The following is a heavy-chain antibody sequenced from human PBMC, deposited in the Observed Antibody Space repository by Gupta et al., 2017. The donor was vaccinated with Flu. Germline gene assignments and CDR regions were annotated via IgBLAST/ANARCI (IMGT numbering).Heavy chain of an antibody. J-gene: IGHJ4*02. V-gene: IGHV3-21*02. CDR3: VRDGAGPTVDRRDFDY. CDR1: GFTISGYS. D-gene: IGHD4-4*01. Sequence: EVQLVESGGGLVKPGGSLRLSCAASGFTISGYSMTWVRQAPGKGLEWVSSISSSSSYIYYADSVKGRFTISRDNAKNSLYLQINSLRAEDTAVYYCVRDGAGPTVDRRDFDYWGQGTLVTVSS. CDR2: ISSSSSYI.